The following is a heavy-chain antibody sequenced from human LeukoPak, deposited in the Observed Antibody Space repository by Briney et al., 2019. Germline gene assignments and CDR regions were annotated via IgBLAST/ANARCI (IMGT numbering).Heavy chain of an antibody. D-gene: IGHD3-22*01. V-gene: IGHV1-69*13. CDR2: RIIFFGRA. Sequence: ASVKVSFKASGGTFTSCTISWGRQAPGQGLELMWGRIIFFGRANNSQKFHERVTITAAESTSTAYRELSSLRSADTAVYYCARDFAARIGYYDRSGYLGGLDPWGQGTLVTVSS. CDR3: ARDFAARIGYYDRSGYLGGLDP. J-gene: IGHJ5*02. CDR1: GGTFTSCT.